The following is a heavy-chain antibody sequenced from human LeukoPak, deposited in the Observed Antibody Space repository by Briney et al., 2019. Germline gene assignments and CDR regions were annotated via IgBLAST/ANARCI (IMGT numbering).Heavy chain of an antibody. V-gene: IGHV1-2*04. D-gene: IGHD2-2*01. CDR3: ARDSVAVHAFDI. Sequence: GASVKVSCKASGYTFTSYDINWVRQAPGQGLEWMGWINPNSGGTNYAQKFQGWVTMTRDTSISTAYMELSRLRSDDTAVYYCARDSVAVHAFDIWGQGTMVTVSS. CDR2: INPNSGGT. CDR1: GYTFTSYD. J-gene: IGHJ3*02.